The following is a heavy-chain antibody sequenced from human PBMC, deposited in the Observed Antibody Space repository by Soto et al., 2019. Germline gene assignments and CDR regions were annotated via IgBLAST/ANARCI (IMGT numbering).Heavy chain of an antibody. CDR3: ARDYVVVVAATEDSEYFQH. D-gene: IGHD2-15*01. Sequence: GASVKVSCKASGYTFTSYGISWVRQAPGQGLEWMGWISAYNGNTNYAQKLQGRVTMTTDTSTSTAYMELRSLRSDGTAVYYCARDYVVVVAATEDSEYFQHWGQGTLVTVSS. CDR2: ISAYNGNT. CDR1: GYTFTSYG. V-gene: IGHV1-18*01. J-gene: IGHJ1*01.